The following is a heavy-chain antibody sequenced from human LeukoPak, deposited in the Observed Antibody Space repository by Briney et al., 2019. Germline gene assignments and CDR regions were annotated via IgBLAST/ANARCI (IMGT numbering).Heavy chain of an antibody. Sequence: SETLSLTCAVSGGSISSYYWSWIRQPPGKGLEWIGYIYYSGSTNYNPSLKSRVTISVDTSKNQFSLKLSSVTAADTAVYYCAGEVTRISYFQHWGQGTLVTVSS. CDR2: IYYSGST. V-gene: IGHV4-59*01. CDR3: AGEVTRISYFQH. D-gene: IGHD4-23*01. J-gene: IGHJ1*01. CDR1: GGSISSYY.